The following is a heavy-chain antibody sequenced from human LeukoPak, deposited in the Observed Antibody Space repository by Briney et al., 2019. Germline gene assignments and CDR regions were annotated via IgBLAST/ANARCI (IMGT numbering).Heavy chain of an antibody. CDR1: GYTFTGYY. Sequence: VASVKVSCKASGYTFTGYYLHWVRQAPGQGLEWMGWINPHSGGTNYAQKFQGRVTMTRDTSISTAYMELSRLRSDDTAVYYCARDTPIFGVVIIYYWGQGTLVTVSS. J-gene: IGHJ4*02. CDR3: ARDTPIFGVVIIYY. D-gene: IGHD3-3*01. CDR2: INPHSGGT. V-gene: IGHV1-2*02.